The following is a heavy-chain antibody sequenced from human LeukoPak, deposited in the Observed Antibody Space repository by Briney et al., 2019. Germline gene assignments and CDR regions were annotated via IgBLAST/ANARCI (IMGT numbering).Heavy chain of an antibody. CDR1: GGSFSDYY. D-gene: IGHD3-10*01. J-gene: IGHJ5*02. Sequence: PSETLSLTCAVYGGSFSDYYWTWIRQPPGKGLEWIGEINHSGSPNNNPSLKSRVSISFDTSKNQFSLKLSSVTAADTAVYYCARGSGWFGESSWFDPWGQGTLVTVSS. CDR2: INHSGSP. CDR3: ARGSGWFGESSWFDP. V-gene: IGHV4-34*01.